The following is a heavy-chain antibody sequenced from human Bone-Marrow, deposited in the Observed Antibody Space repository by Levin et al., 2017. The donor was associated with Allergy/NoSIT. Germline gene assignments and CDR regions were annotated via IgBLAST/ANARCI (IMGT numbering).Heavy chain of an antibody. V-gene: IGHV4-34*01. D-gene: IGHD3-10*01. CDR3: ARGGRWSFSYYFDY. Sequence: ESLKISCAVDGGSFTGYFWTWIRQPPGKGLEWVGEINHSGSTKYNPSLTSRGSISVDTSKKEFSLNLSSVIAADTAVFYCARGGRWSFSYYFDYWGQGTRVTGSS. CDR1: GGSFTGYF. CDR2: INHSGST. J-gene: IGHJ4*02.